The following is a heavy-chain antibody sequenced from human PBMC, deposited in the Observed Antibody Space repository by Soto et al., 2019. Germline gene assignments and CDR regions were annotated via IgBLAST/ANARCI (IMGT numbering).Heavy chain of an antibody. CDR2: ISNEGSIQ. Sequence: QVQLVESGGGVVQPGGSLRLSCAASGFSFSSYGIHWVRQAPGKGLERVAVISNEGSIQYYADSVKGRFTISRDNSENTVFLQMNSLRGEDTAVYYCAKEGGTLGTSASYGFDYWGQGSRVTVSS. CDR1: GFSFSSYG. CDR3: AKEGGTLGTSASYGFDY. J-gene: IGHJ4*02. D-gene: IGHD3-16*01. V-gene: IGHV3-30*18.